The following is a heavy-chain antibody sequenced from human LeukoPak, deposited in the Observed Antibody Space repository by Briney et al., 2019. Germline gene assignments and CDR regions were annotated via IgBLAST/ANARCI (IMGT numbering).Heavy chain of an antibody. CDR3: ARSGFSTGFYLDF. CDR2: IDPPSGAT. Sequence: ASVKVSCEASGYTFTGYLIHWLRQAPGQGLEWMGWIDPPSGATNSAQKFQDRVTMTRDRSLGTAYLEVRGLKSDDTAVYYCARSGFSTGFYLDFWGQGTQVPVSS. CDR1: GYTFTGYL. D-gene: IGHD6-19*01. V-gene: IGHV1-2*02. J-gene: IGHJ4*02.